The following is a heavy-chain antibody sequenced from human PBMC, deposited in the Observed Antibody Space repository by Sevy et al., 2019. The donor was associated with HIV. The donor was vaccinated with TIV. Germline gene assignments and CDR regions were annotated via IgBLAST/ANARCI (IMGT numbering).Heavy chain of an antibody. CDR1: GFTFGDYW. V-gene: IGHV3-7*01. Sequence: WGSLRLSCTASGFTFGDYWMNWVRQAPGKGLEWVGNIKEDGSETYYVDSVKGRFTISRDNAKNSLYLQMNSLRAEDTAVYYCAKGVDSWGQGTLVTVSS. D-gene: IGHD6-13*01. CDR2: IKEDGSET. J-gene: IGHJ4*02. CDR3: AKGVDS.